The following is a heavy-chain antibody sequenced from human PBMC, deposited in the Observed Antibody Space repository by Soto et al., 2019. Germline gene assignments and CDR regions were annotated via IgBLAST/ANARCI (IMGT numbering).Heavy chain of an antibody. V-gene: IGHV3-15*01. CDR2: IKSKTDGGTT. Sequence: PGGSLRLSCAASGFTFSNAWMSWVRQAPGKGLEWVGRIKSKTDGGTTDYAAPVKGRFTISRDDSKNTLYLQMNSLKTEDTAVYYCTTVMVATPFPYYMDVWGKGTTVTVSS. CDR1: GFTFSNAW. J-gene: IGHJ6*03. D-gene: IGHD5-12*01. CDR3: TTVMVATPFPYYMDV.